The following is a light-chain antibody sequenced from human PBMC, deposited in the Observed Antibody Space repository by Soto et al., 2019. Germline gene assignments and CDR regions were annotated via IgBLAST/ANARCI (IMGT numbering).Light chain of an antibody. CDR1: QGISTL. CDR3: QHFKSFPIT. J-gene: IGKJ5*01. V-gene: IGKV1-13*02. Sequence: AIQLTQSPSSLSASVGDRVTITCRASQGISTLLAWYQQKQGKPPKVLIYESSLLQSGVPSRFSGSGSGTDFTLTISRLQPEDFETYYCQHFKSFPITFGQGTRLEIK. CDR2: ESS.